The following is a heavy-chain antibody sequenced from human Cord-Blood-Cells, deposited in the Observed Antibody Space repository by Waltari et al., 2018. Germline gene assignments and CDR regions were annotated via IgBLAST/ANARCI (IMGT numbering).Heavy chain of an antibody. CDR1: GCTFSSYA. CDR3: ARGGLHDAFDI. J-gene: IGHJ3*02. V-gene: IGHV3-30*04. CDR2: ISYDGSNK. Sequence: QVQLVESGGGVVQPGRSLRLSCAASGCTFSSYAMHWVRQAPGKGLGWVAVISYDGSNKYYADSVKGRFTISRDNSKNTLYLQMNSLRAEDTAVYYCARGGLHDAFDIWGQGTMVTVSS.